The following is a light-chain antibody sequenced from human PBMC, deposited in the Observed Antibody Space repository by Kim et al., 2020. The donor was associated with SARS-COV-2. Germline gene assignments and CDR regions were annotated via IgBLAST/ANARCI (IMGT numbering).Light chain of an antibody. J-gene: IGLJ1*01. CDR1: KLGDKY. CDR2: QDT. CDR3: QAWDSSSGF. Sequence: VAPGQTASITCSGDKLGDKYAYWYQQKPGQSPLLVIYQDTKRPSGIPERFSGSNSGNTATLTISGTQAMDEADYYCQAWDSSSGFFGTGTKVTVL. V-gene: IGLV3-1*01.